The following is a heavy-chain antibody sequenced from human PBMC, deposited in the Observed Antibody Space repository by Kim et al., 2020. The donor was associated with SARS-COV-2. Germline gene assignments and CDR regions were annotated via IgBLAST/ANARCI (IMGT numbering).Heavy chain of an antibody. J-gene: IGHJ3*02. Sequence: GGSLRLSCAASGFTFSSYWMSWVRQAPGKGLEWVANIKQDGSEKYYVDSVKGRFTISRDNAKNSLYLQMNSLRAEDTAVYYCARGEYSSSWYGGGSDAFDIWGQGTMVTVSS. CDR1: GFTFSSYW. CDR3: ARGEYSSSWYGGGSDAFDI. D-gene: IGHD6-13*01. V-gene: IGHV3-7*01. CDR2: IKQDGSEK.